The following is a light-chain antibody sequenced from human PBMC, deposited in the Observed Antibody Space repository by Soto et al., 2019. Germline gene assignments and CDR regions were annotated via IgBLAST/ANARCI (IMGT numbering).Light chain of an antibody. CDR3: SSYTSSSTYV. J-gene: IGLJ1*01. Sequence: QSALTHPPSVSGSPGQSVAISCTGTSSEVGSYNRVSWYQQPPGTAPKLMIYDVSDRPSGVPDRFSGSKSGNTASLTISGLQAEDEADYYCSSYTSSSTYVFGTGTKVTVL. CDR1: SSEVGSYNR. CDR2: DVS. V-gene: IGLV2-18*02.